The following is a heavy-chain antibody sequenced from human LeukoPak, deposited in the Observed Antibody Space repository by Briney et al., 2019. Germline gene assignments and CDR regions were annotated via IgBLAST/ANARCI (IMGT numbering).Heavy chain of an antibody. Sequence: PGGSLRLSCAASGFTFSSYSMNWVRQAPGKGLEWVSSISSSSSYIYYADSVKGRFTISRDNAKNSLYLQMNSLRAEDTAVYYCARDIAAAGTVYYYYGMDVWGQGTTVTVSS. D-gene: IGHD6-13*01. CDR2: ISSSSSYI. V-gene: IGHV3-21*01. CDR3: ARDIAAAGTVYYYYGMDV. CDR1: GFTFSSYS. J-gene: IGHJ6*02.